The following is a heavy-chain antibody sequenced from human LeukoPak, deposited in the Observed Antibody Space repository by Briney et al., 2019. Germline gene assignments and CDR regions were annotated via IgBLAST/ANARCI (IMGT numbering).Heavy chain of an antibody. J-gene: IGHJ4*02. V-gene: IGHV1-69*04. CDR3: ARGRLFIAVAAN. CDR2: IIPILGIA. CDR1: GGTFSSYA. Sequence: ASAKVSCKASGGTFSSYAISWVRQAPGQGLEWMGRIIPILGIANYAQKFQGRVTITADKSTSTAYMELSSLRSEDTAVYYCARGRLFIAVAANWGQGTLVTVSS. D-gene: IGHD6-19*01.